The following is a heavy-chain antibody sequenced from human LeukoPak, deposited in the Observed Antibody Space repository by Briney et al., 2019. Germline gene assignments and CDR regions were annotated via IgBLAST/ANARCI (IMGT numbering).Heavy chain of an antibody. Sequence: GGSLRLSCAASGFTFSRYGMHWVRQPPGRGLEWVAFIRYDGSNKHYADSVKGRFTISRDNSKHTLFLQMNSVRAEDTALYYCARYGNALDYWGQGTLVTISS. V-gene: IGHV3-30*02. CDR3: ARYGNALDY. D-gene: IGHD2-15*01. J-gene: IGHJ4*02. CDR1: GFTFSRYG. CDR2: IRYDGSNK.